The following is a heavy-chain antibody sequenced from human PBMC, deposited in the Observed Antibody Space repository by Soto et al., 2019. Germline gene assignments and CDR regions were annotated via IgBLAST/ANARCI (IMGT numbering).Heavy chain of an antibody. V-gene: IGHV3-30-3*02. CDR1: GLTFSYA. CDR2: ISYDGSTT. CDR3: AKQDRRPWLDY. J-gene: IGHJ4*02. Sequence: GGSLRLSCAASGLTFSYAMHWVRQAPGKGLEWVAVISYDGSTTFYSDSVKGRFTISRDNSKSTLYLQMNSLRAEDTAVYYCAKQDRRPWLDYWGQGTLVTVSS.